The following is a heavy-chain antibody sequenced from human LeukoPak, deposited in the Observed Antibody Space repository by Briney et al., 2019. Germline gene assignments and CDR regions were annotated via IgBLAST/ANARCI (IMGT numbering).Heavy chain of an antibody. CDR2: ISSSGSTI. D-gene: IGHD6-13*01. Sequence: GGSLRLSCAASGFTFSSYEMNWVRQAPGKGLEWVSYISSSGSTIYYADSVKGRFTISRDNAKNSLYLQMNSLRAEDTAVYYCARDFRGVAAAEPYNWFDPWGQGTLVTVSS. CDR3: ARDFRGVAAAEPYNWFDP. J-gene: IGHJ5*02. CDR1: GFTFSSYE. V-gene: IGHV3-48*03.